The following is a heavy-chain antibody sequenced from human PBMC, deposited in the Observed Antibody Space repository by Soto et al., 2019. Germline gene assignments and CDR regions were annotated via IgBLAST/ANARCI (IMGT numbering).Heavy chain of an antibody. D-gene: IGHD1-7*01. CDR2: IIPIFGTA. Sequence: QVQLVQSGAEVKKPGSSVKVSCKASGGTFSSYAISWVRQAPGQGLEWMGGIIPIFGTANYAQKFQGRVTITADESTSTAYMELSSLRSEDTAVYYCARVRYLELLPYYYYGMDVWGQGTTVTVSS. J-gene: IGHJ6*02. CDR3: ARVRYLELLPYYYYGMDV. CDR1: GGTFSSYA. V-gene: IGHV1-69*01.